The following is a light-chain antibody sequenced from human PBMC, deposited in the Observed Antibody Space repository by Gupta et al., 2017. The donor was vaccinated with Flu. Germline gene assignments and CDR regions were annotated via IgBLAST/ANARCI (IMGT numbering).Light chain of an antibody. CDR2: LAS. Sequence: DIVLTQSPPSLPVTPGEPASISCRSNQSLLHDNRHSYLHWYVQEAGHSPQLLIQLASNRASGVPDRFSGSGSGTDFTLKISRVEAEDVGVYYCMQGLQVPLTFGGGTKVELK. CDR3: MQGLQVPLT. V-gene: IGKV2-28*01. CDR1: QSLLHDNRHSY. J-gene: IGKJ4*01.